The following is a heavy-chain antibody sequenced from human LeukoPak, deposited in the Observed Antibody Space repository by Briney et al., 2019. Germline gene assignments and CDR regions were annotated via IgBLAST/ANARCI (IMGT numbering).Heavy chain of an antibody. Sequence: GGSLRLSCAASGFTFSSYSMNWVRQAPGKWLEWVSSISSSSYIYYADSVKGRFTISRDNAKNSLYLQMNSLRAEDTAVYYCARAPHVLRYFDWLPIAPDYWGQGTLVTVSS. V-gene: IGHV3-21*01. CDR1: GFTFSSYS. CDR3: ARAPHVLRYFDWLPIAPDY. CDR2: ISSSSYI. J-gene: IGHJ4*02. D-gene: IGHD3-9*01.